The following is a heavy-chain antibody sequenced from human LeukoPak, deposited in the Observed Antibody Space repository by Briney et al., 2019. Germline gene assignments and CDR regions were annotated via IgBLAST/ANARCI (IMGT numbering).Heavy chain of an antibody. J-gene: IGHJ4*02. Sequence: PSETLSLTCTVSGGSISSYYWSWIRQPPGKGLEWIGYIYYSGSTNYNPSLKSRVTISVDTSKNQFSLKLSSVTAADTAVYYCARGGGGYCSGGSCYYGPYYFDYWGQGTLVTVSS. CDR2: IYYSGST. CDR1: GGSISSYY. V-gene: IGHV4-59*01. CDR3: ARGGGGYCSGGSCYYGPYYFDY. D-gene: IGHD2-15*01.